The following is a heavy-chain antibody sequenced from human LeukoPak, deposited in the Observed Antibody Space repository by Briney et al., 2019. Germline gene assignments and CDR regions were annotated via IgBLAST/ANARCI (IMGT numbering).Heavy chain of an antibody. D-gene: IGHD2-2*01. CDR3: ARPSIPSAAASALDI. V-gene: IGHV4-59*08. Sequence: KTSETLSLTCTVSGGSIISSYWSWIRQPPGKGLEWIGYTHDSGTSDYNPSLKSRATMSVDTSKSQLSLKMTSVTAADTAVYYCARPSIPSAAASALDIWGQGTMVTVSS. J-gene: IGHJ3*02. CDR2: THDSGTS. CDR1: GGSIISSY.